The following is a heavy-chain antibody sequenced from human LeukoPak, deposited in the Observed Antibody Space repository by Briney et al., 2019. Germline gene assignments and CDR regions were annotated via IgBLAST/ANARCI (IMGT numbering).Heavy chain of an antibody. CDR3: IRYGDSGVGLDY. J-gene: IGHJ4*02. D-gene: IGHD4-17*01. V-gene: IGHV3-73*01. CDR2: IRSKTNDYAT. Sequence: GGSQRLSCAASGFTFSGSAMHWVRQASGKGLEWVGRIRSKTNDYATAYAASVKGRFTISRDDSKNTAYLQMNSLKTEDTAVYYCIRYGDSGVGLDYWGQGTLVTVSS. CDR1: GFTFSGSA.